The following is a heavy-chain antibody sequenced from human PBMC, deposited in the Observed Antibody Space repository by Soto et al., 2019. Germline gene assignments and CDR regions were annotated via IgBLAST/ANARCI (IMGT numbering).Heavy chain of an antibody. CDR1: GFTFSSYS. CDR3: ARAVGYCSGGSCYTDYYYYYYMDV. D-gene: IGHD2-15*01. Sequence: ESGGGLVKPGGSLRLSCAASGFTFSSYSMNWVRQAPGKGLEWVSSISSSSSYIYYADSVKGRFTISRDNAKNSLYLQMNSLRAEDTAVYYCARAVGYCSGGSCYTDYYYYYYMDVWGKGTTVTVSS. J-gene: IGHJ6*03. V-gene: IGHV3-21*01. CDR2: ISSSSSYI.